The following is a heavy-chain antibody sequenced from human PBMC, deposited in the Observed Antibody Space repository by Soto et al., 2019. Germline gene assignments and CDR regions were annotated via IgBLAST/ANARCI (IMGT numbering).Heavy chain of an antibody. V-gene: IGHV1-18*01. D-gene: IGHD6-19*01. CDR2: ISAYNGNT. Sequence: GASVKVSCKASGYTFTSYGISWVRQAPGQGLEWMGWISAYNGNTNYAQKLQGRVTMTTDTSTSTAYMELRSLRSDDTAVYYCARDGRQWLVGEAADYYYYGMDVWGQGTTVTVSS. CDR3: ARDGRQWLVGEAADYYYYGMDV. CDR1: GYTFTSYG. J-gene: IGHJ6*02.